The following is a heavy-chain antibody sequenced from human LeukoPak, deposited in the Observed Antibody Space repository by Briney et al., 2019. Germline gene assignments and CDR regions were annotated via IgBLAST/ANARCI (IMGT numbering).Heavy chain of an antibody. CDR3: VKYSNSCYDP. CDR2: ISTSGGGT. D-gene: IGHD6-13*01. Sequence: GGSLRLSCSASGFIFSNYAMHWVRQAPGKGLEYVSAISTSGGGTYYADSVKGRFTISRDNSKNTLYLQISSLRAEDTAVYYCVKYSNSCYDPWGQGTLVTVSS. CDR1: GFIFSNYA. V-gene: IGHV3-64D*06. J-gene: IGHJ5*02.